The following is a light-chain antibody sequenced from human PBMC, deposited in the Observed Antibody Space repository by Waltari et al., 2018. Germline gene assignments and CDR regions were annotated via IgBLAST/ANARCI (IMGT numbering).Light chain of an antibody. V-gene: IGLV2-8*01. J-gene: IGLJ1*01. CDR3: SSYAGSNNFV. Sequence: QSALTQPPSASGSPGQSVTISCTGTSSDVGGYNYVSWYQQHPGKVPKLMIYEVSKRPSGVPDRFSGAKSGNTASLTVSVLQAEDEADYYCSSYAGSNNFVFGTGTKVTVL. CDR2: EVS. CDR1: SSDVGGYNY.